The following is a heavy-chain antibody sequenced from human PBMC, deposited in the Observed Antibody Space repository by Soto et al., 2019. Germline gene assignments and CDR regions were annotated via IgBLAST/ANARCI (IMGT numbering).Heavy chain of an antibody. CDR3: ANAVVVPAANPIGAFDI. V-gene: IGHV3-23*01. J-gene: IGHJ3*02. D-gene: IGHD2-2*01. CDR1: GFTFSSYA. Sequence: EVQLLESGGGLVQPGGSLRLSCAASGFTFSSYAMSWVRQAPGKGLEWVSAISGSGGSTYYADSVKGRFTISRDNSKNTLYLQMNSLRAEDTAVYYCANAVVVPAANPIGAFDIWGQGTMVTVSS. CDR2: ISGSGGST.